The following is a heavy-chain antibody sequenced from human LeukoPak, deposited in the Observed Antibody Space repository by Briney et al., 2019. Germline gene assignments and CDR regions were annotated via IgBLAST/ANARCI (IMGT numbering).Heavy chain of an antibody. J-gene: IGHJ2*01. CDR1: GASINISNYF. CDR3: ATLGSFDWKRYFDV. D-gene: IGHD3-9*01. Sequence: SETLSLTCNVSGASINISNYFWGWIRQSPGKGLEWIGSLFYSRRIFYNPSLESRVTISVDTSKNQFSLKLSSVIAADTAVYYCATLGSFDWKRYFDVWGHGTLILVSS. V-gene: IGHV4-39*01. CDR2: LFYSRRI.